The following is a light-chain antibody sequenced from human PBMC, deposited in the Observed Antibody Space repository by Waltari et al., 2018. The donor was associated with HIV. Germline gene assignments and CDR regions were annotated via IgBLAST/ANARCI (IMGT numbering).Light chain of an antibody. J-gene: IGLJ1*01. V-gene: IGLV2-11*01. Sequence: QSALTQPRSVSGSPGQSVTISCTGTSSDIGYFDYVSWYQQYPGKAPQVIIYEVNQRPAGVPDRCTGSKSGITASLTISGLQGEDEADYYCCSYAGAYTYVFGTGTKVNVL. CDR1: SSDIGYFDY. CDR3: CSYAGAYTYV. CDR2: EVN.